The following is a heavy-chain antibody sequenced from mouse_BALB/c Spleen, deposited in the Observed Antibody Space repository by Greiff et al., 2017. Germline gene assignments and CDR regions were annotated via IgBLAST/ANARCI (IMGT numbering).Heavy chain of an antibody. CDR3: ARERGITGFAY. D-gene: IGHD2-4*01. CDR2: IWAGGST. V-gene: IGHV2-9*02. CDR1: GFSLTSYG. J-gene: IGHJ3*01. Sequence: QVQLKESGPGLVAPSQSLSITCTVSGFSLTSYGVHWVRQPPGKGLEWLGVIWAGGSTHYNSALMSRLSICTDNSKSQVFLKMNSLQTVDTALYSSARERGITGFAYWGEGTLVTVSA.